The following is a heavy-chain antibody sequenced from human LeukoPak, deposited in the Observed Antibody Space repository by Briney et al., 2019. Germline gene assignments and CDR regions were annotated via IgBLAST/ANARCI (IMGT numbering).Heavy chain of an antibody. V-gene: IGHV3-30*18. Sequence: PGGSLRLSCAASGFTFSSYGMPWVRQAPGKGLEWVAVISYDGSNKYYADSVKGRFTISRDNSKNTLYLQMNSLRAEDTAVYYCAKDQSGGYSYGYYRSPEGFDYWGQGTLVTVSS. CDR3: AKDQSGGYSYGYYRSPEGFDY. D-gene: IGHD5-18*01. CDR1: GFTFSSYG. J-gene: IGHJ4*02. CDR2: ISYDGSNK.